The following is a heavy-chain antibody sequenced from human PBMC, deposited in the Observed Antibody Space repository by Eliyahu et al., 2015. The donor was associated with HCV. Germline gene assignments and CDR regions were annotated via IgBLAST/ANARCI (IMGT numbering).Heavy chain of an antibody. D-gene: IGHD3-10*01. CDR3: ARDPGFREGXRWYYAMDV. V-gene: IGHV3-13*01. J-gene: IGHJ6*02. Sequence: EVQLVEFGGGLVQPGGSLXLXCSASGFXFXNXDCHWVRQVIGKGLEXVSAIGTAGDTYYPDSVQGRXTIXRENVKNSLFLQMNSLGAGDTAVYYCARDPGFREGXRWYYAMDVWGQGTTVTVSS. CDR1: GFXFXNXD. CDR2: IGTAGDT.